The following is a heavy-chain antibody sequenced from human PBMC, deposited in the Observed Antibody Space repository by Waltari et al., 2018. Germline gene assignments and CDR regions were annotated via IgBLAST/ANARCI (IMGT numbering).Heavy chain of an antibody. Sequence: EVQLVESGGGLVKPGGSLRLSCAASGFTFSSYSMNWVRQAPGKGLEWVSSISSSSSYIYYADSVKGRFTISRDNAKNSLYLQMNSLRAEDTAVYYCARRLAARDPYYYYYMDVWGKGTTVTVSS. CDR1: GFTFSSYS. D-gene: IGHD6-6*01. V-gene: IGHV3-21*01. CDR2: ISSSSSYI. CDR3: ARRLAARDPYYYYYMDV. J-gene: IGHJ6*03.